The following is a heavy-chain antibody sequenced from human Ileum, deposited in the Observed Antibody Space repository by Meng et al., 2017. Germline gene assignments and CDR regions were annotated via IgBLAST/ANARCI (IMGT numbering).Heavy chain of an antibody. Sequence: PQESGPGLVRTSEPLSLTCTVSGAPVSSYKDGWGWIRQPPGKGLEWIGYGSTNHNPPLKSRVTISVDTSKNQFFLTLNSVTAADTAIYYCARDHWGSLDYWGQGILVTVSS. V-gene: IGHV4-61*01. CDR3: ARDHWGSLDY. CDR1: GAPVSSYKDG. J-gene: IGHJ4*02. CDR2: GST. D-gene: IGHD7-27*01.